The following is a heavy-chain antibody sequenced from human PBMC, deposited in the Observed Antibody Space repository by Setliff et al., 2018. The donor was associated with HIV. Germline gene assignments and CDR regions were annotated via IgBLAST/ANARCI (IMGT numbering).Heavy chain of an antibody. J-gene: IGHJ3*02. V-gene: IGHV4-61*09. CDR2: IYTNGYT. D-gene: IGHD6-13*01. CDR1: GGSISSGSYY. Sequence: SETLSLTCSVSGGSISSGSYYWTWIRQPAGKGPEWIGHIYTNGYTNCNPSLKSRVTISVDTSNNRFSLKLSSVTAADTAVYYCARDFGVFGYSSSRNAFDIWGQGTMVTVS. CDR3: ARDFGVFGYSSSRNAFDI.